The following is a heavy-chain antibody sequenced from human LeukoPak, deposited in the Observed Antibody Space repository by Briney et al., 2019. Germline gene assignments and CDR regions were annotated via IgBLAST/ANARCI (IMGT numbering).Heavy chain of an antibody. Sequence: PGGSLRLSCAASGFTFSSYEMNWVRQAPGKGLEWVSYISSSGSTIYYADSVKGRFTISRDNAKNSLYLQMNSLRAEDTAVYYCARSLSDSSSWYYFDYWGQGTLVTVSS. CDR1: GFTFSSYE. CDR2: ISSSGSTI. CDR3: ARSLSDSSSWYYFDY. J-gene: IGHJ4*02. V-gene: IGHV3-48*03. D-gene: IGHD6-13*01.